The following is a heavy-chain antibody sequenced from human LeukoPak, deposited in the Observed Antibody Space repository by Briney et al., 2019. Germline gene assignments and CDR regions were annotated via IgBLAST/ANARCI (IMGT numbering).Heavy chain of an antibody. V-gene: IGHV3-74*01. CDR3: ARGVTGIDY. CDR2: TKTDGSGT. D-gene: IGHD3-10*01. J-gene: IGHJ4*02. Sequence: GGSLRLSCVASGFSFRTSWMHWVRHAPGKGLVWVSRTKTDGSGTNYVDSVKGRFTTSRDNAKNTLYLQMNSLRVEDTAVYYCARGVTGIDYWGQGALVTVSS. CDR1: GFSFRTSW.